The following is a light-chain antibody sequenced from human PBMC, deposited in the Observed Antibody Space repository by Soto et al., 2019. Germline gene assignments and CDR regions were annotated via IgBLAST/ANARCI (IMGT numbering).Light chain of an antibody. V-gene: IGKV1-5*01. Sequence: DIQMTQSPSTLSASVGDIVTITCRASQSISSWLAWYQQKPGKAPKLLIYDASSLESGVPSRFSGRGSGTEFTLTISSLQPDDFATYYCQHYNSYSEAFGQGTKVDTK. CDR2: DAS. CDR3: QHYNSYSEA. J-gene: IGKJ1*01. CDR1: QSISSW.